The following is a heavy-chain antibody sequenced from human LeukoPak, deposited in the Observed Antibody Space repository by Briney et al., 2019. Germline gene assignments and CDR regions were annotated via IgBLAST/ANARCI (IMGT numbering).Heavy chain of an antibody. V-gene: IGHV4-59*01. J-gene: IGHJ3*02. CDR2: IYYSGSN. CDR1: GGSISSYY. Sequence: SETLSLTCTVSGGSISSYYWSWIRQPPGKGLEWIGYIYYSGSNNYNPSLKSRVTISVDTSKNQFSLKLSSVTAADTAVYYCAREVGATADGAFDIWGQGTMVTVSS. D-gene: IGHD1-26*01. CDR3: AREVGATADGAFDI.